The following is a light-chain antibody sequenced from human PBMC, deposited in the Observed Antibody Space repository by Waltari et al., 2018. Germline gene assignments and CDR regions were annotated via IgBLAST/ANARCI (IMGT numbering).Light chain of an antibody. CDR2: GAS. Sequence: DIVLTQSPCTLSLSPGERATLSCRASQRVSSSYLAWYQQKPGQAPRLLIYGASSRATGIPDRFSGSGSGTDFTLTISRLEPEDFAVYYCQQYGSSPRTFGQGTKVEIK. V-gene: IGKV3-20*01. CDR1: QRVSSSY. CDR3: QQYGSSPRT. J-gene: IGKJ1*01.